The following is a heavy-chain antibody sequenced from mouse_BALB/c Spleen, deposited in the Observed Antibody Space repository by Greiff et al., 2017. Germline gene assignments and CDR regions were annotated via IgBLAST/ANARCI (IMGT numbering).Heavy chain of an antibody. CDR1: GFSLTSYD. CDR3: VRDDRWGAMDY. D-gene: IGHD2-14*01. Sequence: VMLVESGPGLVAPSQSLSITCTVSGFSLTSYDISWIRQPPGKGLEWLGVIWTGGGTNYNSAFMSRLSISKDNSKSQVFLKMNSLQTDDTAIYYCVRDDRWGAMDYWGQGTSVTVSS. CDR2: IWTGGGT. V-gene: IGHV2-9-2*01. J-gene: IGHJ4*01.